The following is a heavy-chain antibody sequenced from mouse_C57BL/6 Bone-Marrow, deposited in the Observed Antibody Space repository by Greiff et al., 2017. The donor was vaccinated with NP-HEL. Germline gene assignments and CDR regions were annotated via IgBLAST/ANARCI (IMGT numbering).Heavy chain of an antibody. J-gene: IGHJ3*01. CDR1: GFSLTSYG. CDR2: IWSDGST. CDR3: ASPYDYDEGGFAY. Sequence: VQLQESGPGLVAPSQSLSITCTVSGFSLTSYGVHWVRQPPGKGLEWLVVIWSDGSTTYNSALKSRLSISKDNAKSQVCLKMNSLQTDDTAMYYCASPYDYDEGGFAYWGQGTLVTVSA. V-gene: IGHV2-6*03. D-gene: IGHD2-4*01.